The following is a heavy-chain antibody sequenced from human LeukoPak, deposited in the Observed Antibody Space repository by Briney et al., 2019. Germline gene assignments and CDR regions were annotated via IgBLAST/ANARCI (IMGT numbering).Heavy chain of an antibody. CDR2: INPNSGGT. Sequence: GASVKVSCKASGYTFTGYYMHWVRQAPGQGLEWMGWINPNSGGTNYAQKFQGRVTMTRDTSISTAYMELSRLRSDDTAVYYCAREDPIVGASFDYWGQGTLVTVSS. J-gene: IGHJ4*02. CDR1: GYTFTGYY. V-gene: IGHV1-2*02. CDR3: AREDPIVGASFDY. D-gene: IGHD1-26*01.